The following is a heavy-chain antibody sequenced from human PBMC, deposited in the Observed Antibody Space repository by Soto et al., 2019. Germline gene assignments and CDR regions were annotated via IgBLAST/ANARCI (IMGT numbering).Heavy chain of an antibody. CDR2: IIPIFGTA. Sequence: QVQLVQSGAEVKKPGSSVKVSCKASGGTFSSYAISWVRQAPGQGLEWMGGIIPIFGTANYAQKFQGRVTINEDESTSTAYMELIRLRSEDTAVYYCASPEELGQMEFDYWGQGTLVTVSS. CDR3: ASPEELGQMEFDY. D-gene: IGHD3-16*01. V-gene: IGHV1-69*01. CDR1: GGTFSSYA. J-gene: IGHJ4*02.